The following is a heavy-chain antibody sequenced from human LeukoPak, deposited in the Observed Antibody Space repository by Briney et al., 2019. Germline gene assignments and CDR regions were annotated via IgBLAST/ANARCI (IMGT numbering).Heavy chain of an antibody. V-gene: IGHV1-2*02. CDR2: INPNSGGT. CDR3: ARDAEFGEDCSSTSCYTGSSWFDP. J-gene: IGHJ5*02. CDR1: GYTFTGYY. Sequence: ASVKFSCKASGYTFTGYYMHWERQAPGQGLEWMGWINPNSGGTNYAQKFQGRVTMTRDTSISTAYMELSRLRSDDTAVYYCARDAEFGEDCSSTSCYTGSSWFDPWGQGTLVTVSS. D-gene: IGHD2-2*02.